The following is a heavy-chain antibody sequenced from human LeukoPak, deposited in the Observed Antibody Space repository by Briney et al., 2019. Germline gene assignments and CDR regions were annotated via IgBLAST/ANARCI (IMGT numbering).Heavy chain of an antibody. Sequence: RSETLSLTCTVSGDSISRSSYFWAWIRQPPGKGLEWIGSIYYSGSTYYNPSLKSRVTISVDTSKNQFSLKLSSVTAADTAVYYCARTRYYYNSRSYGAPYYFDYWGQGTLVTVSS. CDR1: GDSISRSSYF. D-gene: IGHD3-10*01. CDR2: IYYSGST. V-gene: IGHV4-39*01. J-gene: IGHJ4*02. CDR3: ARTRYYYNSRSYGAPYYFDY.